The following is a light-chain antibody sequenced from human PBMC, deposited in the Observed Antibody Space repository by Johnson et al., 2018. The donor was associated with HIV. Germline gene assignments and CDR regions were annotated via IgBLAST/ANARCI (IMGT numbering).Light chain of an antibody. J-gene: IGLJ1*01. CDR1: SSNIGYNY. Sequence: PPSVSAAPGQKVTISCSGSSSNIGYNYVSWYQQLPGTAPKLLIYDNNKRPSGIPDRFSGSKSGTSATLGITGLQTGDEADYYCGTWDSSLSAYVFATATKVTFL. CDR3: GTWDSSLSAYV. V-gene: IGLV1-51*01. CDR2: DNN.